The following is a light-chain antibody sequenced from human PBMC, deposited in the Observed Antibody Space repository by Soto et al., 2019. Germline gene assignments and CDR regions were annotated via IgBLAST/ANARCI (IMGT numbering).Light chain of an antibody. CDR1: QNINNW. V-gene: IGKV1-5*01. CDR3: KHYEYNPWT. J-gene: IGKJ1*01. CDR2: AAS. Sequence: DIQMTQSPSTLSASVGDRVTIACRASQNINNWLAWYQQKPGKAPKLLIYAASSLESGVPSRFSGSRSGTEFTLTISSLQPDDCATYLCKHYEYNPWTFGQGTKVDIK.